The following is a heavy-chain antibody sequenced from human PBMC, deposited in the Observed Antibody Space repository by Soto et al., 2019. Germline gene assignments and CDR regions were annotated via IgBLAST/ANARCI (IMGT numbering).Heavy chain of an antibody. J-gene: IGHJ4*02. D-gene: IGHD3-10*01. CDR2: LYWDDDK. CDR3: AHRKDYGSGSTKGGFGY. Sequence: QITLKESGPTLVKPTQTLTLTCTFSGFSLTTGGVGVGWIRQPPGKALEWLALLYWDDDKRYSPSLKTRLAFTKDTSKNQVVLTLTNMDHVDTATYYCAHRKDYGSGSTKGGFGYWGQGALVTVSS. V-gene: IGHV2-5*02. CDR1: GFSLTTGGVG.